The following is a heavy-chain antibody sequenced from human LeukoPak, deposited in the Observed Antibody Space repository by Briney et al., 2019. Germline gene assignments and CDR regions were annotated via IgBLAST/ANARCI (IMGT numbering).Heavy chain of an antibody. CDR2: INPNSGGT. CDR3: ARAGGMVRGVPHAFDI. D-gene: IGHD3-10*01. CDR1: GYTFTGYY. J-gene: IGHJ3*02. V-gene: IGHV1-2*04. Sequence: GASVKVSCKASGYTFTGYYMHWVRQAPGQGLEWMGWINPNSGGTNYAQKFQGWVTMTRDTSISTAYMELSRLRSDDTAVYYCARAGGMVRGVPHAFDIWGQGTMVTVSS.